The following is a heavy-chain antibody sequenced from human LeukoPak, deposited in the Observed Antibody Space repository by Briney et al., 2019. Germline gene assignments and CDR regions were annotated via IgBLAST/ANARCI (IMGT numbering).Heavy chain of an antibody. CDR2: IYSGGNT. CDR1: GFTVSSNY. D-gene: IGHD2-15*01. V-gene: IGHV3-66*01. J-gene: IGHJ4*02. Sequence: GVSLRLSCAASGFTVSSNYMTWVRQAPGKGLEWVSVIYSGGNTYYADSVKGRFTISRDNAKNTLYLQMNSLRVEDTAVYFCARAFHSDYWGQGTLVTVSS. CDR3: ARAFHSDY.